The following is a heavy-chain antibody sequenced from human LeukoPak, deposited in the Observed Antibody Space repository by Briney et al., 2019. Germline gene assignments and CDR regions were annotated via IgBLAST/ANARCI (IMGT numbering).Heavy chain of an antibody. CDR3: ARAVTAFDY. Sequence: PGGALILCCSAPVYTLSNYVMSWVRQAPGKGLEWVANIKQDGSEKYYVDSVKGRFTISRDNAKNSLYLQMNSLRAEDTAVYYCARAVTAFDYWGQGTLVTVSS. J-gene: IGHJ4*02. V-gene: IGHV3-7*04. CDR2: IKQDGSEK. D-gene: IGHD2-15*01. CDR1: VYTLSNYV.